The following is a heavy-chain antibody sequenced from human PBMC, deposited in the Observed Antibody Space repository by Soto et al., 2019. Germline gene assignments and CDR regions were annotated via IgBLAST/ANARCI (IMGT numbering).Heavy chain of an antibody. D-gene: IGHD3-10*01. CDR1: GFTFSAHT. J-gene: IGHJ4*02. CDR3: DDLKGWGE. Sequence: EVQLVESGGGLVQPGGSLRLSCAASGFTFSAHTMNWVRQAPGKGLEWISIISSDSETKYYVDSVKGRFTISRDNAKNSLYLKMKSLRAEDASAYYCDDLKGWGEWGQGTLVTVSS. CDR2: ISSDSETK. V-gene: IGHV3-48*01.